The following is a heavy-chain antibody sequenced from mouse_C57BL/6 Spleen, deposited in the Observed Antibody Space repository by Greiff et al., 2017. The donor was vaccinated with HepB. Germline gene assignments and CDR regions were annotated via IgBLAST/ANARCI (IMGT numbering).Heavy chain of an antibody. Sequence: QQVESGGGLVKPGGSLKLSCAASGFTFSSYAMSWVRQTPEKRLEWVATISDGGSYTYYPDNVKGRFTISRDNAKNNLYLQMSHLKSEDTAMYYCARGELGFAWFAYWGQGTLVTVSA. J-gene: IGHJ3*01. CDR2: ISDGGSYT. CDR3: ARGELGFAWFAY. D-gene: IGHD4-1*01. CDR1: GFTFSSYA. V-gene: IGHV5-4*01.